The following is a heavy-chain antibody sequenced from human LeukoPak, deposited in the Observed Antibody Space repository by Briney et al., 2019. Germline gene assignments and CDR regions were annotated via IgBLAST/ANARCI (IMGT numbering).Heavy chain of an antibody. Sequence: GGSLRLSCAASGFTFSSYAMGWVRQAPGKGLEWVSTISSSGGSTYYADSVKGRFTISRDNSNNTLFLQMNSLRAEDTAVFYCAKDRGGGYSSSSTGFDYWGQGTLVTVSS. CDR3: AKDRGGGYSSSSTGFDY. CDR1: GFTFSSYA. J-gene: IGHJ4*02. CDR2: ISSSGGST. D-gene: IGHD6-6*01. V-gene: IGHV3-23*01.